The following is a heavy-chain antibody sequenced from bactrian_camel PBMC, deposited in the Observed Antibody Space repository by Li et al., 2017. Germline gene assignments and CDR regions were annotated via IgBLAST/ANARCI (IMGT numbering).Heavy chain of an antibody. CDR1: ENRGRDC. D-gene: IGHD1*01. CDR3: AAHFVCFRPPPLHPSHYNA. CDR2: IDSDDSR. V-gene: IGHV3S53*01. J-gene: IGHJ6*01. Sequence: HVQLVESGGGSVQVGGSLRLSCSYSENRGRDCMGWYRQGPGKEREWVAGIDSDDSRSVGDSVKGRFTISQDNAKNTLFLQMNSLKPEDTAMYYCAAHFVCFRPPPLHPSHYNAWGQGTQVTVS.